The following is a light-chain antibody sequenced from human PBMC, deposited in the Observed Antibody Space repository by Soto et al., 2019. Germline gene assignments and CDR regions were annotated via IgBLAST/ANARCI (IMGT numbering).Light chain of an antibody. CDR2: AAS. CDR3: LQDYIYPWS. V-gene: IGKV1-6*01. Sequence: AIQMTQSPSSLSASVGDRVTITCWASQGIRNDLGWYQQKPGRAPKLLIYAASSLESGVPSRFSGSGSGTDLTLTISSLQPEDCATCDCLQDYIYPWSFGQGTKVEIK. CDR1: QGIRND. J-gene: IGKJ1*01.